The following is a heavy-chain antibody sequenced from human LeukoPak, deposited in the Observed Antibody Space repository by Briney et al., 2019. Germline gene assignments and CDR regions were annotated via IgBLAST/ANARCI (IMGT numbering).Heavy chain of an antibody. Sequence: GGSLRLSCAASGFTFNRYNMNWVRRAPGKGLEWVSSISTSSSYIYYADSVRGRFTISRDNAKNSLYLQMNSLRAEDTAVYYCARDRLLEDRDYSSYYYMDVWGKGTTVTVSS. V-gene: IGHV3-21*01. CDR1: GFTFNRYN. J-gene: IGHJ6*03. CDR3: ARDRLLEDRDYSSYYYMDV. CDR2: ISTSSSYI. D-gene: IGHD1-1*01.